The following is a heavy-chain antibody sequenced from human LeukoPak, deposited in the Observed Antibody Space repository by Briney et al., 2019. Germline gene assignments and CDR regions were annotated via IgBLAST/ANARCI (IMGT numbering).Heavy chain of an antibody. Sequence: PSETLSLTCAVYGVSFSGYYWSWIRQPPGKGLEWIGEINHSGSTNYNPSLKSRVTISVDTSKNQFSLKLSSVTAADTAVYYCASDGGYCSGGSCYRVYYFDYWGQGTLVTVSS. CDR3: ASDGGYCSGGSCYRVYYFDY. V-gene: IGHV4-34*01. J-gene: IGHJ4*02. CDR1: GVSFSGYY. D-gene: IGHD2-15*01. CDR2: INHSGST.